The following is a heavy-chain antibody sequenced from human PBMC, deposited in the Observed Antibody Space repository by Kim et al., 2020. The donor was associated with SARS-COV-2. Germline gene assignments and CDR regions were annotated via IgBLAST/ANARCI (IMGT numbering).Heavy chain of an antibody. CDR1: GGSISSYY. CDR2: IYYSGST. V-gene: IGHV4-59*01. Sequence: SETLSLTCTVSGGSISSYYWSWIRQPPGKGLEWIGYIYYSGSTNYNPSLKSRVTISVDTSKNQFSLKLSSVTAADTAVYYCARSWLDCSGGSCYHMVDIWGQGTMVTVFS. CDR3: ARSWLDCSGGSCYHMVDI. D-gene: IGHD2-15*01. J-gene: IGHJ3*02.